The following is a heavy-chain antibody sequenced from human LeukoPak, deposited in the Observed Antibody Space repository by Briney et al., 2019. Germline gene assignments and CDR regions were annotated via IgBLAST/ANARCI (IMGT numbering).Heavy chain of an antibody. CDR3: AKDGGSWFYDY. CDR1: GFTFSTYG. D-gene: IGHD6-13*01. J-gene: IGHJ4*02. V-gene: IGHV3-NL1*01. Sequence: GGSLRLSCATSGFTFSTYGMHWVRQAPGKGLEWVSVIYSGGSTYYADSVKGRFTISRDNSKNTPYLQMNSLRAEDTAVYYCAKDGGSWFYDYWGQGTLVTVSS. CDR2: IYSGGST.